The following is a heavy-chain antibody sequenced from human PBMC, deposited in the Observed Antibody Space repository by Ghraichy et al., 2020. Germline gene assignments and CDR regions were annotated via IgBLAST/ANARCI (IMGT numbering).Heavy chain of an antibody. CDR3: ARCFPSAHYEDYYYYYGMDV. J-gene: IGHJ6*02. Sequence: SETLSLTCTVSGGSVGSGGFYWSWIRQPPGKGLEWIGYIHHSGSTKYNPALQSRLTISVDKSRNQFSLILTSVTAADTAVYYCARCFPSAHYEDYYYYYGMDVWGQGTTVTVSS. CDR2: IHHSGST. V-gene: IGHV4-61*08. D-gene: IGHD3-3*01. CDR1: GGSVGSGGFY.